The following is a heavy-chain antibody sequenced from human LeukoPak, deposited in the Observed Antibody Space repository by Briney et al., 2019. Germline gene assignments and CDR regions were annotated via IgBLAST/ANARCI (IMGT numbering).Heavy chain of an antibody. CDR1: GFTFSSYA. V-gene: IGHV3-23*01. CDR3: AKDSGSGSYYDFDY. J-gene: IGHJ4*02. D-gene: IGHD1-26*01. CDR2: ISGSGGST. Sequence: GGSLRLSCAASGFTFSSYAMSWVRQAPGKGLEWVSAISGSGGSTYYADSVKGRFTISRDNSKHTLYLQMNSLRAEDTAVYYCAKDSGSGSYYDFDYWGQGTLVTVSS.